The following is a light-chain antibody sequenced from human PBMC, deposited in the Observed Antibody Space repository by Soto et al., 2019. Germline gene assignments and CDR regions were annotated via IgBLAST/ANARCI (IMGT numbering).Light chain of an antibody. Sequence: QSALTQPASVSGSPGQSITISCTGTSSDVGGYNYVSWYQQYPGKAPKLIIYEVTTRPSGVSNRFSGSNSGNTASLTSSGLQAEDEADYYCSSYTSSSTLYVFGAGTKLTVL. CDR2: EVT. CDR1: SSDVGGYNY. V-gene: IGLV2-14*01. CDR3: SSYTSSSTLYV. J-gene: IGLJ1*01.